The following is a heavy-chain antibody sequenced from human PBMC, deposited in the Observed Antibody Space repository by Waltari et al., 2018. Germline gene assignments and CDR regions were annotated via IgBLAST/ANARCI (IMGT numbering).Heavy chain of an antibody. D-gene: IGHD3-3*01. Sequence: QVQLQQWGAGLLKPSETLSLTCAVYGGSFSGYYWSWIRQPPGKGLEWIGEINHSGSTNYNPSLKSRVTISVDTSKNQFSLKLSSVTAADTAVYYCARGQYGYDFWSGYYTVSSWFDPWGQGTLVTVSS. CDR1: GGSFSGYY. J-gene: IGHJ5*02. CDR3: ARGQYGYDFWSGYYTVSSWFDP. V-gene: IGHV4-34*01. CDR2: INHSGST.